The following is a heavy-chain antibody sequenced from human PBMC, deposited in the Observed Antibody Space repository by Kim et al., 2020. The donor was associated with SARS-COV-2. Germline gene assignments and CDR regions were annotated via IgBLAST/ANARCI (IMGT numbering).Heavy chain of an antibody. D-gene: IGHD6-13*01. J-gene: IGHJ4*02. Sequence: SETLSLTCTVSGGSISSSSYYWGWIRQPPGKGLEWIGSIYYSGSTYYNPSLKSRVTISVDTSKNQFSLKLSSVTAADTAVYYCARKGGVLSSSWIDYWGQGTLVTVSS. CDR1: GGSISSSSYY. CDR2: IYYSGST. V-gene: IGHV4-39*01. CDR3: ARKGGVLSSSWIDY.